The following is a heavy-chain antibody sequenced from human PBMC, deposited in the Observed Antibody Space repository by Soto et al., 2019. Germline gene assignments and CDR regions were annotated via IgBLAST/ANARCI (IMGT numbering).Heavy chain of an antibody. CDR1: GFTFSSYW. J-gene: IGHJ4*02. Sequence: PGGSLRLSCAASGFTFSSYWMSWVRQAPGKGLEWVANIKQDGSEKYYVDSVKGRFTISRDNAKNSLYLQMNSLRAEDTAVYYCARAPPNSCSYGHYFDYWGQGTLVTVSS. D-gene: IGHD5-18*01. V-gene: IGHV3-7*03. CDR2: IKQDGSEK. CDR3: ARAPPNSCSYGHYFDY.